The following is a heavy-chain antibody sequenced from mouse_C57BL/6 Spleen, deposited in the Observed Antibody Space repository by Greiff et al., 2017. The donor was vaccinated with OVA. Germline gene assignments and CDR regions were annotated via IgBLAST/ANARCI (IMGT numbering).Heavy chain of an antibody. J-gene: IGHJ4*01. CDR1: GFTFSDYG. V-gene: IGHV5-17*01. Sequence: EVQLQESGGGLVKPGGSLKLSCAASGFTFSDYGMHWVRQAPEKGLEWVAYISSGSSTIYYADTVKGRFTISRDNAKNTLFLQMTSLRSEDTAMYDCARYARNYAMDYWGQGTSVTVAS. CDR2: ISSGSSTI. D-gene: IGHD2-12*01. CDR3: ARYARNYAMDY.